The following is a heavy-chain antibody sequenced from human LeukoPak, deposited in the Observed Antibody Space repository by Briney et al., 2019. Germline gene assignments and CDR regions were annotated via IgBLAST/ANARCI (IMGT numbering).Heavy chain of an antibody. D-gene: IGHD6-19*01. V-gene: IGHV4-34*01. J-gene: IGHJ6*02. CDR1: GGSFSGYY. Sequence: PSETLSLTCAVYGGSFSGYYWSWIRQPPGKGLEWIGEINHSGSTNYNPPLKSRVTISVDTSKNQFSPKLSSVTAADTAVYYCARVSGGAVAGPAPQMDVWGQGTTVTVSS. CDR3: ARVSGGAVAGPAPQMDV. CDR2: INHSGST.